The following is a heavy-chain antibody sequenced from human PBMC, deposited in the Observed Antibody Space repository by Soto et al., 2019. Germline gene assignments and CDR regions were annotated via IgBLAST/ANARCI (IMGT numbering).Heavy chain of an antibody. CDR1: GFTFSSYG. Sequence: GGSLRLSCAASGFTFSSYGMHWVRQAPGKGLEWVAVISYDGSNKYYADSVKGRFTISRDNSKNTLYLQMNSLRAEDTAVYYCAEFRRPIGTRSGEFDYRAQRTPVTVSS. D-gene: IGHD1-1*01. CDR2: ISYDGSNK. J-gene: IGHJ4*02. V-gene: IGHV3-30*18. CDR3: AEFRRPIGTRSGEFDY.